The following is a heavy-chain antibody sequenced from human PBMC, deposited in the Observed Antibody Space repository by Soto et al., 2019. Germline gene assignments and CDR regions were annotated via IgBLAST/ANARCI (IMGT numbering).Heavy chain of an antibody. D-gene: IGHD2-15*01. CDR3: AREGSGGSCLGDCYYYYMDV. V-gene: IGHV1-58*01. CDR2: IVVSSGST. J-gene: IGHJ6*03. Sequence: VKVSWKASGFTFTISAVQWVRQARGQRLEWIGWIVVSSGSTNYAQKFQERVTMTRDTSTSTVYMELSSLRSEDTAVYYCAREGSGGSCLGDCYYYYMDVWGKGTTVNVSS. CDR1: GFTFTISA.